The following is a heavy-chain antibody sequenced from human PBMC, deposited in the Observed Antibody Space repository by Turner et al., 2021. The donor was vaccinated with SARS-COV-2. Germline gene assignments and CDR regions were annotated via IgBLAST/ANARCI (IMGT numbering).Heavy chain of an antibody. CDR1: GYTLIELS. D-gene: IGHD3-22*01. CDR3: ATAPANYYDSSGSKGFYYYYYGMDV. V-gene: IGHV1-24*01. J-gene: IGHJ6*02. CDR2: FNPEYGET. Sequence: QVQLVQSGAEVKKPGASVKVTCKVSGYTLIELSMHWVRQAPGKGLEWMGGFNPEYGETIYAQKFQGRVTMTEDTSTDTAYMELSSLRSEDTAVYYCATAPANYYDSSGSKGFYYYYYGMDVWGQGTTVTVSS.